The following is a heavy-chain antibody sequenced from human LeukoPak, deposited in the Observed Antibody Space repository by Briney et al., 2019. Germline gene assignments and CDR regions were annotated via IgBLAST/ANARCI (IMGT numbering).Heavy chain of an antibody. Sequence: SETLSLTCTVSGGSISSRTYYWGWIRQPPGKGLEWIGSIFYSGSSYYNPSLKSRVTISVDTSKNHFSLKLTSVAAADTAVYYCARDSGSYSFDCWGQGTLVTVSS. CDR2: IFYSGSS. J-gene: IGHJ4*02. V-gene: IGHV4-39*02. CDR3: ARDSGSYSFDC. D-gene: IGHD1-26*01. CDR1: GGSISSRTYY.